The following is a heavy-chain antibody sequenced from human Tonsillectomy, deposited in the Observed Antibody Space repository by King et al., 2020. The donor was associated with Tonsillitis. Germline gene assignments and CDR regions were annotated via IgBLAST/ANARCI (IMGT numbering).Heavy chain of an antibody. CDR3: ARHDSSGWYPVTY. Sequence: QLQESGPGLVKPSETLSLTCTVSGGSISSSSYYWGWIRQPPGKGLEWIGSIYYSGSTYYNPSLKSRVTISVDTSKNQFSLKLSSVTAEDAAVYYCARHDSSGWYPVTYWGQGTLVTVSS. V-gene: IGHV4-39*01. J-gene: IGHJ4*02. D-gene: IGHD6-19*01. CDR1: GGSISSSSYY. CDR2: IYYSGST.